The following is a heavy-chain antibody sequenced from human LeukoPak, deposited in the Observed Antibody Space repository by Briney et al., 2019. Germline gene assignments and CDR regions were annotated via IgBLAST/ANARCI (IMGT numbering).Heavy chain of an antibody. J-gene: IGHJ6*02. CDR1: GGSISSSSYY. Sequence: RSSETLSLTCTVSGGSISSSSYYWGWIRQPPGKGLEWIGSIYYSGSTNYNPSLKSRVTISVDTSKNQFSLKLSSVTAADTAVYYCARDPRRMFYYGMDVWGQGTTVTVSS. CDR3: ARDPRRMFYYGMDV. D-gene: IGHD2-15*01. V-gene: IGHV4-39*07. CDR2: IYYSGST.